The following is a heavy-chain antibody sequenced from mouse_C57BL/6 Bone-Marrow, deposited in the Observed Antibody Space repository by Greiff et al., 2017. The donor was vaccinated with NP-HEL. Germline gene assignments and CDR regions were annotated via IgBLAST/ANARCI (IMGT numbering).Heavy chain of an antibody. V-gene: IGHV2-5*01. CDR3: AKKTPYYGSSAMDY. J-gene: IGHJ4*01. Sequence: VQRVESGPGLVQPSQSLSITCTVSGFSLTSYGVHWVRQSPGKGLEWLGVIWRGGSTDYNAAFMSRLSITKDNSKSQVFFKMNRLQADDTAIYYCAKKTPYYGSSAMDYWGQGTSVTVSS. D-gene: IGHD1-1*01. CDR2: IWRGGST. CDR1: GFSLTSYG.